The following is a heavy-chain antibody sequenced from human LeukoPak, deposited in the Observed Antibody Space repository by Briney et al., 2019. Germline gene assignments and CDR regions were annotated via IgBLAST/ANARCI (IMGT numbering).Heavy chain of an antibody. CDR1: GFIFSNYG. CDR3: ARGFQCHGDCYFDAIDI. D-gene: IGHD2-21*02. J-gene: IGHJ3*02. Sequence: GRSLRLSCAASGFIFSNYGMHWVRQAPGKGLEWVAIIWYDGSNAYYADSVKGRFTISRDNAKNSLYLQMNSLRADVTAVYYCARGFQCHGDCYFDAIDIWGQGTLVIVSS. CDR2: IWYDGSNA. V-gene: IGHV3-33*01.